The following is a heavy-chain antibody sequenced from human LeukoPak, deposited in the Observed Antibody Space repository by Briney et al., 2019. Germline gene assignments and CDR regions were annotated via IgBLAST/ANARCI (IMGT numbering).Heavy chain of an antibody. CDR2: IIPIFGTA. V-gene: IGHV1-69*13. D-gene: IGHD1-26*01. Sequence: SVKVSCKASGGTFSSYAISWVRQAPGQGLEWMGGIIPIFGTANYAQKFQGRVTITAGESTSTAYMELSSLRSGDTAVYYCAATSYGHYWGQGTLVTVSS. J-gene: IGHJ4*02. CDR1: GGTFSSYA. CDR3: AATSYGHY.